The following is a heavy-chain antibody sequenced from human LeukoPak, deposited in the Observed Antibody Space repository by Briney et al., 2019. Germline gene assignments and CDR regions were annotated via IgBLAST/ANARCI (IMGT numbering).Heavy chain of an antibody. CDR2: INSDGSST. V-gene: IGHV3-74*01. J-gene: IGHJ4*02. CDR3: ARDAHYYYDSSDESPGD. D-gene: IGHD3-22*01. CDR1: GFTFSSYW. Sequence: PGGSLRPSCAASGFTFSSYWMHWVRQAPGKGLVWVSRINSDGSSTSYADSVKGRYTISRDNAKNTLYLQMNSLRAEDTAVYYCARDAHYYYDSSDESPGDWGQGTLVTVSS.